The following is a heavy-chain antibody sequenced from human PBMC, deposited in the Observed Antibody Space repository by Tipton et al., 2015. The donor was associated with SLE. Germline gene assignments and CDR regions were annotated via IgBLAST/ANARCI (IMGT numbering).Heavy chain of an antibody. J-gene: IGHJ5*02. D-gene: IGHD3-16*01. CDR2: INPSSGGT. CDR1: GYTFTGYY. CDR3: ARDRMGAA. V-gene: IGHV1-2*02. Sequence: QSGAEVKKPGASVKVSCKTSGYTFTGYYIQWVRQAPGQGLEWMGWINPSSGGTDYAQKLQGRVTMTTDTSISTAYMELSSLRSDDTAVYYCARDRMGAAWGQGTLVTVSS.